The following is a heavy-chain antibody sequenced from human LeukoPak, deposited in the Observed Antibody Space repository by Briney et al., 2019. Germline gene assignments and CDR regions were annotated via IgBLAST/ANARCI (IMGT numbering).Heavy chain of an antibody. CDR3: ARRLRTTVTTP. V-gene: IGHV1-18*04. J-gene: IGHJ4*02. Sequence: ASVKVSCKASGYTFTGYYMHWVRQAPGQGLEWMGWISAYNGNTNYTQKLQGRVTTTTDTSTSTAYMELRSLRSDDTAVYYCARRLRTTVTTPWGQGTLVTVSS. D-gene: IGHD4-17*01. CDR1: GYTFTGYY. CDR2: ISAYNGNT.